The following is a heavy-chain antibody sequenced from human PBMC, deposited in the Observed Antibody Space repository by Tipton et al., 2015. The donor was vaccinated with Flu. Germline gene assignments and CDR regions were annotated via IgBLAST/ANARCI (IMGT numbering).Heavy chain of an antibody. CDR1: GFTFSSCS. D-gene: IGHD6-13*01. V-gene: IGHV3-21*01. Sequence: VQLVQSGGGLVKPGGSLRLSCAASGFTFSSCSMNWVRQAPGKGLEWVSSISSSSSYIYYADSVKGRFTISRANAKNSLYLQMNSLRAEDTAVYYCASRSSSAYWGQGTLVTVSS. J-gene: IGHJ4*02. CDR2: ISSSSSYI. CDR3: ASRSSSAY.